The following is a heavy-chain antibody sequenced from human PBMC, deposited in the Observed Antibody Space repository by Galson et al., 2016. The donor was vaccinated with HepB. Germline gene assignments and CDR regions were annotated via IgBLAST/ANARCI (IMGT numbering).Heavy chain of an antibody. CDR3: AKDPDSGRNLAADS. V-gene: IGHV3-23*01. J-gene: IGHJ4*02. D-gene: IGHD1-26*01. CDR2: ISDGGHRK. Sequence: SLRLSCAASGFTFKNFAMSWVRQGPGRGLECVSAISDGGHRKYYAASVKGRFTVSRDNSKSTVWLQMNSLRAEDTALYYCAKDPDSGRNLAADSWGQGTLVTVSS. CDR1: GFTFKNFA.